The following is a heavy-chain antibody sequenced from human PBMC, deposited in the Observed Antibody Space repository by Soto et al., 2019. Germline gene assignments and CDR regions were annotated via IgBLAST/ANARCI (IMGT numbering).Heavy chain of an antibody. Sequence: PSETLSLTCTVSGGSISSYYWSWIRQPAGKGLEWIGRIYTSGSTNYNPSLKSRVTMSVDTSKNQFSLKLSSVTAADTAVYYCARDHYCSGASCHNWFDPWGQGTLVTVSS. CDR3: ARDHYCSGASCHNWFDP. D-gene: IGHD2-15*01. CDR1: GGSISSYY. V-gene: IGHV4-4*07. J-gene: IGHJ5*02. CDR2: IYTSGST.